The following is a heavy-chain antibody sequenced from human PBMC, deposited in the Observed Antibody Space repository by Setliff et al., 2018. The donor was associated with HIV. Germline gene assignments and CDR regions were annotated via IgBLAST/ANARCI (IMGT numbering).Heavy chain of an antibody. CDR1: GGSIRSHY. CDR3: ARDVAPPLAGDVWSGNGL. D-gene: IGHD3-3*01. CDR2: VYYRAKTGATT. V-gene: IGHV4-59*11. Sequence: SETLSLTCSVSGGSIRSHYWSWIRQAPWKGLQWIGNVYYRAKTGATTDHNPSLRSRISISLDVSKNQLSLSLRSVTAADTAIYYCARDVAPPLAGDVWSGNGLWGQGTQVTVSS. J-gene: IGHJ4*02.